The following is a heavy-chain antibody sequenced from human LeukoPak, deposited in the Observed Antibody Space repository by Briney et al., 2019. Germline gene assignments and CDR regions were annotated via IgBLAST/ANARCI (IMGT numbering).Heavy chain of an antibody. CDR3: ARDRSDYVWGSNDAFDI. Sequence: SETLSLTCAVYGGSFSGYYWSWIRQPPGKGLEWIGYIYYSGSTNYNPSLKSRVTISVDTSKNQFSLKLSSVTAADTAVYYCARDRSDYVWGSNDAFDIWGQGTMVTVSS. CDR1: GGSFSGYY. V-gene: IGHV4-59*01. J-gene: IGHJ3*02. D-gene: IGHD3-16*01. CDR2: IYYSGST.